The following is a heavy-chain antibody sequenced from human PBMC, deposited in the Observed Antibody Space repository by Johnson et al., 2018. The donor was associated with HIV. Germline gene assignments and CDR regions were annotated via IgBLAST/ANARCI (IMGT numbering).Heavy chain of an antibody. CDR1: GFTFSSYA. J-gene: IGHJ3*02. CDR2: ISYDGSNK. V-gene: IGHV3-30*04. CDR3: AREHRRPSRSSSALSGDAFDS. D-gene: IGHD6-13*01. Sequence: QVQLVESGGGVVQPGRSLRLSCAASGFTFSSYAMHWVRQAPGKGLEWVAVISYDGSNKYYADSVKGRFTISRDNSKNTLYLQMNSLRAEDTAVYYCAREHRRPSRSSSALSGDAFDSWGQGTMVTVSS.